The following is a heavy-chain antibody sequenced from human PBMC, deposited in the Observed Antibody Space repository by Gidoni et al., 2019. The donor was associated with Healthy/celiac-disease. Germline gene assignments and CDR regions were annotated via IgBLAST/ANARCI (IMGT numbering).Heavy chain of an antibody. Sequence: QVQLQESGPGLVKPSQTLSLTCAVSGGSISSGGYSWSWIRQPPGKGLEWIGYIYYSGSTYYNPSLKSRVTISVDTSKNQFSLKLSSVTAADTAVYYCARGKFEAAAPFDPWGQGTLVTVSS. J-gene: IGHJ5*02. D-gene: IGHD6-13*01. CDR3: ARGKFEAAAPFDP. V-gene: IGHV4-30-4*07. CDR2: IYYSGST. CDR1: GGSISSGGYS.